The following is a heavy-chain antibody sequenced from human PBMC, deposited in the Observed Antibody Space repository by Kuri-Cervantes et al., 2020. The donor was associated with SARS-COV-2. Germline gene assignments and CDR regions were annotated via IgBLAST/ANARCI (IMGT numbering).Heavy chain of an antibody. D-gene: IGHD4-17*01. V-gene: IGHV5-51*01. J-gene: IGHJ6*02. Sequence: GGSLRLSCTVSGYSFSSYWIGWVRQMPGKGLEWMGIIYPGEFDTRYSPSFQGQVTISAEESTSTAYLPWSSLKASDTAMYYCARRIDYGDWDGMDVWGQGTMVTVSS. CDR2: IYPGEFDT. CDR3: ARRIDYGDWDGMDV. CDR1: GYSFSSYW.